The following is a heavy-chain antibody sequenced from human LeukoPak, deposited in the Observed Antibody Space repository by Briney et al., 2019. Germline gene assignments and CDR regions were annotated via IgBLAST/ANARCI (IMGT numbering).Heavy chain of an antibody. Sequence: SETLSLTCTVSGGSISSYYWSWIRQPPGKGLEWIGYIYCSGSTNYNPSLKSRVTISVDTSKNEFSLKLSSVTAADTAVYYCARRVGNGWYGYFDYWGQGTLVTVSS. D-gene: IGHD6-19*01. V-gene: IGHV4-59*08. CDR1: GGSISSYY. J-gene: IGHJ4*02. CDR3: ARRVGNGWYGYFDY. CDR2: IYCSGST.